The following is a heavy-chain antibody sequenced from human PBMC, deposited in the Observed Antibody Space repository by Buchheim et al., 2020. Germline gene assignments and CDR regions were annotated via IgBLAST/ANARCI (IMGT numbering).Heavy chain of an antibody. J-gene: IGHJ6*02. CDR2: IYTSGST. CDR1: GGSLSSGSYY. V-gene: IGHV4-61*02. D-gene: IGHD3-16*01. CDR3: AGGDWGGYYYYGMDV. Sequence: QVQLQESGPGLVKPSQTLSLTCTVSGGSLSSGSYYWSWIRQPAGKGLEWIGRIYTSGSTNYNPSLKSRVTISVDTSKNQFSLKLGSVTAADTAVYYCAGGDWGGYYYYGMDVWGQGTT.